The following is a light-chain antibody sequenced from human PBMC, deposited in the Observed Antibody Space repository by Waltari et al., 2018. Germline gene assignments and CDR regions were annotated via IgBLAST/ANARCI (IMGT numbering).Light chain of an antibody. CDR2: AAS. CDR1: QAIRNE. V-gene: IGKV1-6*01. CDR3: LEDNNYPLS. Sequence: AVQMPQSPSSLSASVGDSVTITCRASQAIRNELVWYQQKPGKAPKLLIYAASRLQSGVPSRFSGSGSGPDLRLTLRSLQPEDFATYYCLEDNNYPLSFGQGTKLEIK. J-gene: IGKJ2*03.